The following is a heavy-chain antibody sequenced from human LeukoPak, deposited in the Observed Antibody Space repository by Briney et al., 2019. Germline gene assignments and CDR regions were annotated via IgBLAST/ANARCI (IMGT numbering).Heavy chain of an antibody. CDR3: ASGTYYYGSGSYAPFDP. J-gene: IGHJ5*02. D-gene: IGHD3-10*01. Sequence: TSETLSLTCAVYGGSFSGYYWSGIRQPPGKGLEWIGEINHSGSTNYNPSLKSRVTISVDTSKNQFSLKLSSVTAADTSVYYCASGTYYYGSGSYAPFDPWGQGTLVTVSS. CDR2: INHSGST. CDR1: GGSFSGYY. V-gene: IGHV4-34*01.